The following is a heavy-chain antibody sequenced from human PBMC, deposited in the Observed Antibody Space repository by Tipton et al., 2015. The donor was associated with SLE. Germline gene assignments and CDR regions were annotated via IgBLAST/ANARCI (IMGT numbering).Heavy chain of an antibody. J-gene: IGHJ3*02. D-gene: IGHD1-26*01. CDR3: ARHSGSYTDAFDI. CDR1: GGSISSGGYS. Sequence: TLSLTCAVSGGSISSGGYSWSWIRQPPGKGLEWIGYIYHSGSTNYNPSLKSRVTISVDTSKNQFSLKLSSVTAADTAVYYCARHSGSYTDAFDIWGQGTMVTVSS. CDR2: IYHSGST. V-gene: IGHV4-30-2*01.